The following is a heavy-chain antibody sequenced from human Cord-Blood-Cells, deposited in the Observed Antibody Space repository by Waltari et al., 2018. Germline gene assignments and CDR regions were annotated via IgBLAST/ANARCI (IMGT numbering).Heavy chain of an antibody. D-gene: IGHD1-7*01. CDR1: GFTVSSNY. V-gene: IGHV3-66*01. J-gene: IGHJ3*02. Sequence: EVQLVESGGGLVQPGGSLRLSCAASGFTVSSNYMSWVRQAPGKGLEWVAVIYSGGSTYYAASVKGRFTISRDNSKNTLYLQMNSLRAEDTAVYYCARSVTGTTDIWGQGTMVTVSS. CDR3: ARSVTGTTDI. CDR2: IYSGGST.